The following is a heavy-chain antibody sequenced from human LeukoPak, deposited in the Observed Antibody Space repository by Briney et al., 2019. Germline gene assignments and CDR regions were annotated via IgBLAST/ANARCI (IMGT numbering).Heavy chain of an antibody. CDR2: INHSGST. CDR1: GGSFSGYY. D-gene: IGHD3-22*01. J-gene: IGHJ4*02. Sequence: SETLSLTCAVYGGSFSGYYWSWIRQPPGKGLEWIGEINHSGSTNYNPSLKSRVTISVDTSKNQFSLKLSSVTAADTAVYYCATLPYYYDSSGYPSPGYWGQGTLVTVSS. V-gene: IGHV4-34*01. CDR3: ATLPYYYDSSGYPSPGY.